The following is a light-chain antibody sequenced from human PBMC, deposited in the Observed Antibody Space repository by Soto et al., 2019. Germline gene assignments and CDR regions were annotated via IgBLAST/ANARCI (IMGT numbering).Light chain of an antibody. CDR1: QSISNS. Sequence: DIQMTQSPSTLSASVGDRVTITCRATQSISNSLAWYQQKPGKAPKLLIYKASSLESGVPSRLSGSGSGTEFTLTITNLQPDDFATYYCQQYNSYWTFGQGTKAEIK. CDR2: KAS. V-gene: IGKV1-5*03. J-gene: IGKJ1*01. CDR3: QQYNSYWT.